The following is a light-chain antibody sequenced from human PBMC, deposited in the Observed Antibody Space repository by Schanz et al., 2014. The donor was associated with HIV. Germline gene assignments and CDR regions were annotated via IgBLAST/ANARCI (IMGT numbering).Light chain of an antibody. CDR3: QQYSDYPLT. J-gene: IGKJ3*01. Sequence: DIQMTQSPPTLSASIGDRVTITCRASQTITDSLAWYQQKPGKAPKLLIYKASNLESGVPSRFIGRGSGKEFTLTITRLQPDDFAIYYCQQYSDYPLTFGPGSTVDV. CDR2: KAS. CDR1: QTITDS. V-gene: IGKV1-5*03.